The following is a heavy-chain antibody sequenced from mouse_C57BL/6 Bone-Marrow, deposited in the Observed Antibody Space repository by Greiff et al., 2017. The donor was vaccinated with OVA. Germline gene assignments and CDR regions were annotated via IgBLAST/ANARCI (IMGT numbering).Heavy chain of an antibody. Sequence: VQLQQSGAELVKPGASVKLSCTASGFNINDYYMHWVKQRTEQGLEWIGRIDPDDGDTTYAPKVQGKATISADTSSNTAYLQLSSLTSEDTAVYYCALHQATGYWGQGTTLTVSS. CDR2: IDPDDGDT. CDR3: ALHQATGY. CDR1: GFNINDYY. J-gene: IGHJ2*01. V-gene: IGHV14-2*01. D-gene: IGHD3-2*02.